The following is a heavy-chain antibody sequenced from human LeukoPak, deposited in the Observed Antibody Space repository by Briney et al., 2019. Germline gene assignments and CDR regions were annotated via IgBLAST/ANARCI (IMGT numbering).Heavy chain of an antibody. CDR2: ISYSGST. CDR3: ARGNWNYASFWFDP. V-gene: IGHV4-59*01. J-gene: IGHJ5*02. CDR1: GGSISSYY. Sequence: SETLSLTCTVSGGSISSYYWSWIRQPPGKGLEWIGYISYSGSTNYNPSLKSRVSISVETSKNHFSLKLSSVTAADTAVYYCARGNWNYASFWFDPWGQGTLVTVSS. D-gene: IGHD1-7*01.